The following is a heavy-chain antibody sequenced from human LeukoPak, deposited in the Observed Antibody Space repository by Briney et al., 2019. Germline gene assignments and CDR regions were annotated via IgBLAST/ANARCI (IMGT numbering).Heavy chain of an antibody. J-gene: IGHJ6*02. V-gene: IGHV3-7*04. Sequence: GGSLRLSCAASGFTFSNYWVNWVRQAPGKGLEWVAKIKQDGSEKYYVDSVKGRFTISRDKAKNSLYLQMNSLRAEDTAVYYCVRAMDVWGQGTTVTVSS. CDR3: VRAMDV. CDR1: GFTFSNYW. CDR2: IKQDGSEK.